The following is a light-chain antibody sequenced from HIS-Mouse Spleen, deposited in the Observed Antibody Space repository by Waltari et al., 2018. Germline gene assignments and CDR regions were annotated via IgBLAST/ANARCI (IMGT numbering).Light chain of an antibody. CDR3: SSYTSSSTLV. CDR1: SSDVGGYTY. Sequence: QSALTQPASVSGSPGQSITISCTGTSSDVGGYTYVSWYQQHPGQAPKLMIYDVSTRPSGVSNRFSGSKSGNTASLTISGLQAEDEADYYCSSYTSSSTLVFGGGTKLTVL. CDR2: DVS. V-gene: IGLV2-14*03. J-gene: IGLJ2*01.